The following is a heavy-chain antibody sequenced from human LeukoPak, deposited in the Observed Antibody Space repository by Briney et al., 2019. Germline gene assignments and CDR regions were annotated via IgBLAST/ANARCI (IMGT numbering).Heavy chain of an antibody. J-gene: IGHJ4*02. CDR3: VRVVHSWDLGY. CDR1: GFTFSSYW. V-gene: IGHV3-74*03. D-gene: IGHD1-26*01. Sequence: PGGSLRLSCAASGFTFSSYWMHWVRHAPGKGLVWVSHINGDGSTIMYVGSVEGRFTISRDNAKNTLSLQMNSLRAEDTAVYYCVRVVHSWDLGYWGQGTLVSVSS. CDR2: INGDGSTI.